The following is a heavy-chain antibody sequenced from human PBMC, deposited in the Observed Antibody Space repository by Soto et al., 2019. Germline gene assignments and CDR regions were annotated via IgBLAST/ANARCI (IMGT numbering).Heavy chain of an antibody. D-gene: IGHD6-13*01. Sequence: ASVKVSCKASGGTFSSYAISWVRQAPGQGLEWMGGIIPIFGNTNYAQKLQGRVTMTTDTSTSTAYMELRSLRSDDTAVYYCARDNPQLAAAGSYYYYYGMDVWGQGTTVTVSS. CDR3: ARDNPQLAAAGSYYYYYGMDV. CDR2: IIPIFGNT. V-gene: IGHV1-18*01. J-gene: IGHJ6*02. CDR1: GGTFSSYA.